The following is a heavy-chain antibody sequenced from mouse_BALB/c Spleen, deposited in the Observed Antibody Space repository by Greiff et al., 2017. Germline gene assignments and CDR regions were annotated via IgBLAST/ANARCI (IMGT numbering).Heavy chain of an antibody. D-gene: IGHD3-1*01. CDR1: GFTFSSYT. J-gene: IGHJ3*01. Sequence: EVNVVESGGGLVKPGGSLKLSCAASGFTFSSYTMSWVRQTPEKRLEWVATISSGGSYTYYPDSVKGRFTISRDNAKNTLYLQMSSLKSEDTAMYYCTRDSGEAYWGQGTLVTVSA. CDR2: ISSGGSYT. CDR3: TRDSGEAY. V-gene: IGHV5-6-4*01.